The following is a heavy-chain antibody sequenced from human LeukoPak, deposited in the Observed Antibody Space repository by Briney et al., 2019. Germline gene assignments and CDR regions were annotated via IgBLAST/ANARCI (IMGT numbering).Heavy chain of an antibody. V-gene: IGHV1-2*02. CDR1: GYTFTGYY. D-gene: IGHD3-10*01. CDR3: ARGGNYYGSGRDYFDY. J-gene: IGHJ4*02. CDR2: INPNSGGT. Sequence: GASVKVSCKASGYTFTGYYMHWVRQAPGQGLEWMGWINPNSGGTSYAQKFQGRVTMTRDTSISTAYMELSSLRSDDTAMYYCARGGNYYGSGRDYFDYWGQGTLVTVSS.